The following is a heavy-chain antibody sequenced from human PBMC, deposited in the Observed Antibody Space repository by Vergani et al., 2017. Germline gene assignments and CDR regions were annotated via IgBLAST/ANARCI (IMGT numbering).Heavy chain of an antibody. V-gene: IGHV3-30*18. CDR1: AFTFSSYG. CDR2: ISYDGSNK. D-gene: IGHD2-2*01. J-gene: IGHJ6*03. CDR3: AKDSLYCSSSSCYWYYYYYMDV. Sequence: QVQLVESGGGVVQPGRSLRLSCAASAFTFSSYGMHWVRQAPGKGLEWVAVISYDGSNKYYADSVKGRFTISRDNSKNTLYLQMNSLRAEDTAVYYCAKDSLYCSSSSCYWYYYYYMDVWGKGTTVTVSS.